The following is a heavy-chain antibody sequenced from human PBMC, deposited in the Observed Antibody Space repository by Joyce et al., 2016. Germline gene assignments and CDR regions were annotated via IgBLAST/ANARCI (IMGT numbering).Heavy chain of an antibody. CDR1: GFTFSEDD. V-gene: IGHV3-23*01. Sequence: EVQLLESGGGLVQPGGSLRLSCSASGFTFSEDDMHWGRQAPGKGLEWVSRISGSGASAHYADSVKGRFTVSRDNSKNTLYLQMNSLSAADTAVYYCASQVALFGVVSLDYWGQGTLVPVSS. CDR2: ISGSGASA. CDR3: ASQVALFGVVSLDY. D-gene: IGHD3-3*01. J-gene: IGHJ4*02.